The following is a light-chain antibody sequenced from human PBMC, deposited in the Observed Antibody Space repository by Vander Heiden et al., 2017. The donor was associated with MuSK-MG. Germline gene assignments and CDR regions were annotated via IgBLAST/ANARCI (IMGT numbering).Light chain of an antibody. V-gene: IGKV1-5*03. J-gene: IGKJ4*01. Sequence: DIQMTQSPSTLSAFVGDRVTITCRASQSISSWLAWYQQKPGRAPNLLIYKASNLESGVPSRFSGSGSGTEFTLTISSLQPDDFATYYYQQYDSYPVTFGGGTKVEI. CDR1: QSISSW. CDR3: QQYDSYPVT. CDR2: KAS.